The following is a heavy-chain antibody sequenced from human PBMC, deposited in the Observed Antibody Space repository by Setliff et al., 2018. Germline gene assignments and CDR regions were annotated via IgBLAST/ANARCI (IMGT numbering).Heavy chain of an antibody. CDR2: IYHSGSS. J-gene: IGHJ3*02. V-gene: IGHV4-39*07. Sequence: KTSETLSLTCTVSGGSISSMSSYWGWVRQPPGKGLEWIGSIYHSGSSYYNSSLRSRVTISVDTSKNQFSLILRSVTAADAAVYYCARGRVRGSGRGPSCTYDPFDIWGQGTPVTVSS. CDR3: ARGRVRGSGRGPSCTYDPFDI. CDR1: GGSISSMSSY. D-gene: IGHD2-2*01.